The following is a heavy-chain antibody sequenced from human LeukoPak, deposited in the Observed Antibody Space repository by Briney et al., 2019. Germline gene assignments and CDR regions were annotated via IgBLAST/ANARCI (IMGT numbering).Heavy chain of an antibody. Sequence: GGSLRLSCAASGFTFSTFAMIWVRQPPGKGLEWVSRINSDGINTSYADSVKGRFTISRDNAKNTLNLQMNSLRAEDTAVYYCARDGVAELMSALDYWGQGILVTVSS. V-gene: IGHV3-74*01. D-gene: IGHD1-26*01. CDR1: GFTFSTFA. CDR3: ARDGVAELMSALDY. J-gene: IGHJ4*02. CDR2: INSDGINT.